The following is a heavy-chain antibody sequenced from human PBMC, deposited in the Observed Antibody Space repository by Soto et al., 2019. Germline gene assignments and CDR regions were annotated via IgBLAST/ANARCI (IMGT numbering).Heavy chain of an antibody. CDR2: ISAYNGNT. CDR3: ASNSYGYTFYDY. V-gene: IGHV1-18*01. CDR1: GYTFTSYY. Sequence: ASVKVSFKASGYTFTSYYISWVRQAPGQGLEWMGWISAYNGNTNYAQKLQGRVTMTTDTSTSTAFMELRSLRSDDTAVYYCASNSYGYTFYDYWGQGTLVTVSS. J-gene: IGHJ4*02. D-gene: IGHD5-18*01.